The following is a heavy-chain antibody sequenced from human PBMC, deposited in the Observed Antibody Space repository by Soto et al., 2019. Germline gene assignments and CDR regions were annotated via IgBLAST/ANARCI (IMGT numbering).Heavy chain of an antibody. V-gene: IGHV1-69*02. CDR2: IIPILGIA. D-gene: IGHD2-15*01. J-gene: IGHJ1*01. CDR1: GGTFSSYT. CDR3: ARGYCSGGSCSTWSFQH. Sequence: ASLKVSCKASGGTFSSYTISWVRQAPGQGPEWMGRIIPILGIANYAQKFQGRVTITADKSTSTAYMELSSLRSEDTAGYYCARGYCSGGSCSTWSFQHWGQGTLVTVSS.